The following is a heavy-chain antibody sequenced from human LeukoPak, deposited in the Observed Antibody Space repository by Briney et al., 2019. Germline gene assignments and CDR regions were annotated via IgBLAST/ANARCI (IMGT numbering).Heavy chain of an antibody. CDR3: AKTRPLDSSSWSHGDY. CDR2: ISGSGDST. J-gene: IGHJ4*02. D-gene: IGHD6-13*01. CDR1: GFTFSNYA. Sequence: GGSLRLSCAASGFTFSNYAMSWVRQAPGKGLEWVSAISGSGDSTYYGDSVKGRFTISRDNSKNTLYLQMNSLRAEDTAVYYCAKTRPLDSSSWSHGDYWGQGTLVTVSS. V-gene: IGHV3-23*01.